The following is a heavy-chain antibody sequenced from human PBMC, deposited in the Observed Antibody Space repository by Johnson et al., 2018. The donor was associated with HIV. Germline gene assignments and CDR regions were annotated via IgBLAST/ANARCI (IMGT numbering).Heavy chain of an antibody. CDR1: GFTFSSYA. J-gene: IGHJ3*02. CDR2: IWYDGSNK. V-gene: IGHV3-30*04. Sequence: QVQLVESGGGVVQPGRSLRLSCAASGFTFSSYAMHWVRQAPGKGLEWVAVIWYDGSNKYFADSVKGRFTISKDNSKNTLHLQMNSLRAEDTAVYYCAKGTHYSDSSGYWSNDAFDIWGQGTRVTVSS. CDR3: AKGTHYSDSSGYWSNDAFDI. D-gene: IGHD3-22*01.